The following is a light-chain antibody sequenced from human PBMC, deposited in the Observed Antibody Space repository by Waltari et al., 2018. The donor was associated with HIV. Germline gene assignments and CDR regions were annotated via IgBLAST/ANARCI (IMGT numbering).Light chain of an antibody. CDR3: QANEDDAHV. V-gene: IGLV6-57*04. CDR1: RGRITSTY. Sequence: KYLLTQPHSVSGSPGETVTISCTRSRGRITSTYIQWYQQRPGTAPIVLSYDDDPRMSGVPVRFAGSIDRSANAASLTSTGLKTEYEADYMRQANEDDAHVFGGETDLAVL. J-gene: IGLJ3*02. CDR2: DDD.